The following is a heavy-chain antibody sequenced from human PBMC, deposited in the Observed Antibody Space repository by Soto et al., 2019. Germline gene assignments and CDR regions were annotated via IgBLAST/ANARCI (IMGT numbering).Heavy chain of an antibody. CDR2: TYFRSKWYN. Sequence: SHTLSLTCAISGGSVSSNTASWNWIRESPSRGLECLGRTYFRSKWYNDYAVSVKSRIIINPDTSNNQFSLQLNSVTPEDTAVYFCSKGDNLGPKTGYAFDPWGQGIMVTV. CDR3: SKGDNLGPKTGYAFDP. J-gene: IGHJ5*02. CDR1: GGSVSSNTAS. D-gene: IGHD5-12*01. V-gene: IGHV6-1*01.